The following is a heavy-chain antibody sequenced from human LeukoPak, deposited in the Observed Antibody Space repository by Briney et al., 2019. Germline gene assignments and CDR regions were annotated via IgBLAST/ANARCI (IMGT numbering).Heavy chain of an antibody. CDR1: GFTFSSYG. V-gene: IGHV3-53*01. D-gene: IGHD3/OR15-3a*01. CDR3: ARGGFWLLYSYYYYGMDV. J-gene: IGHJ6*02. Sequence: PGGSLRLSCAASGFTFSSYGMHWVRQAPGKGLEWVSVIYSGGSTYYADSVKGRFTISRDNSKNTLYLQMNSLRAEDTAVYYCARGGFWLLYSYYYYGMDVWGQGTTVTVSS. CDR2: IYSGGST.